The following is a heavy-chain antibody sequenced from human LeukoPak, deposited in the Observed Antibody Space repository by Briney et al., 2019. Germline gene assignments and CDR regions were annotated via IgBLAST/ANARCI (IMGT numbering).Heavy chain of an antibody. D-gene: IGHD6-25*01. CDR2: ISSSTTTI. CDR1: GFTFSTYN. CDR3: ARVASGLFKAVDY. Sequence: PGGSLRLSCTASGFTFSTYNMNWVRQAPGKGLEWVSYISSSTTTISYADSVKGRFTISRDNAKNSLYLQMNSLRAEDTAVYYCARVASGLFKAVDYWGQGTLVTVSS. V-gene: IGHV3-48*04. J-gene: IGHJ4*02.